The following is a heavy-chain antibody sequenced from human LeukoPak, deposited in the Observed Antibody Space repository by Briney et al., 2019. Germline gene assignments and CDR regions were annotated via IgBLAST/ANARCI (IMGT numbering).Heavy chain of an antibody. CDR1: GFTFSSYW. J-gene: IGHJ4*02. D-gene: IGHD3-10*01. CDR2: IKQDGSEK. CDR3: ARDLFETMVRGVIITVPFDY. Sequence: GGSLRLSCAASGFTFSSYWMSWVRQAPGKGLEWVANIKQDGSEKYYVDSVKGRFTISRDNAKNSLYLQMDSLRAEDTAVYYCARDLFETMVRGVIITVPFDYWGQGTLVTVSS. V-gene: IGHV3-7*01.